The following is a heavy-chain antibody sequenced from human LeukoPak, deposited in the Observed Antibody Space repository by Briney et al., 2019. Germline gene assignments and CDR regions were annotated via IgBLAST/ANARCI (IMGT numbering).Heavy chain of an antibody. V-gene: IGHV3-7*03. Sequence: GGSLRLSCAASGFALSSHWMTWVRQVPGRGPEWVANVNRDGSETYYLDSVKGRFTNSKDNAKNSLYLQMNSLRAEDTALYHCARNNGMDVWGQGTTVIVSS. J-gene: IGHJ6*02. CDR3: ARNNGMDV. CDR1: GFALSSHW. CDR2: VNRDGSET.